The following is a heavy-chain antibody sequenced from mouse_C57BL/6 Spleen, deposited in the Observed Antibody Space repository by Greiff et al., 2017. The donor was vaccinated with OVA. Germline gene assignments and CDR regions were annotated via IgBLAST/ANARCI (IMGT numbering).Heavy chain of an antibody. Sequence: EVQLQESGPGMVKPSQSLSLTCTVTGYSITSGYDWHWIRHFPGNKLEWMGYISYSGSTNYNPSLKSRISITHDTSKNHFFLKLNSVTTEDTATYYCARVGPLGYMDYWGQGTSVTVSS. CDR1: GYSITSGYD. CDR3: ARVGPLGYMDY. J-gene: IGHJ4*01. D-gene: IGHD1-2*01. CDR2: ISYSGST. V-gene: IGHV3-1*01.